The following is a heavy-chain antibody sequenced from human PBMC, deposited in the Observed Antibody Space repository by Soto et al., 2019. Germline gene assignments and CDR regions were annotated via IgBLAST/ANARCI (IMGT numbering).Heavy chain of an antibody. CDR1: GGSVTSGRYY. Sequence: SETLSLTCTVSGGSVTSGRYYWSWIPHPPGKGLEWIGNIYYSGSTNYNPSLKSRVTISVDTSKNQFALKMSSVTAADTAVYYFARDSARSSCLFQYWSQGTLDRVSS. CDR3: ARDSARSSCLFQY. J-gene: IGHJ4*02. CDR2: IYYSGST. D-gene: IGHD6-13*01. V-gene: IGHV4-61*01.